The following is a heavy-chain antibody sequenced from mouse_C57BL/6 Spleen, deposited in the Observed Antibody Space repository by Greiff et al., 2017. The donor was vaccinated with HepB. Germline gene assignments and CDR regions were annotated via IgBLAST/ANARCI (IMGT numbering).Heavy chain of an antibody. Sequence: VQLQQSGAELVKPGASVKLSCKASGYTFTSYWMQWVKQRPGQGLEWIGEIDPSDSYTNYNQKFKGKATLTVDTSSSTAYMQLSSLTSEDSAVYYCARVSSMGAMDYWGQGTSVTVSS. V-gene: IGHV1-50*01. CDR1: GYTFTSYW. CDR3: ARVSSMGAMDY. D-gene: IGHD1-1*01. J-gene: IGHJ4*01. CDR2: IDPSDSYT.